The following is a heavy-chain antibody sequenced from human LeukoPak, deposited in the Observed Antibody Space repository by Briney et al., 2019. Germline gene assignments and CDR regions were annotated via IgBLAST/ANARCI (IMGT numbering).Heavy chain of an antibody. V-gene: IGHV3-21*01. CDR3: ARLGGRGWYSEY. CDR2: ICSSGGFI. CDR1: GFTFSSYG. J-gene: IGHJ4*03. Sequence: GGSLRLSCAASGFTFSSYGMNWVRQAPGKGLEWVSSICSSGGFIFYADAVTGRFTIPRDNGKNSLYLQMTRLRAEDTAVYYCARLGGRGWYSEYWGDGDLVNASS. D-gene: IGHD6-19*01.